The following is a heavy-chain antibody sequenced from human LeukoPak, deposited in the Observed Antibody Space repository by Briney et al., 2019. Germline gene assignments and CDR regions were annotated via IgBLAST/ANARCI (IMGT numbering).Heavy chain of an antibody. D-gene: IGHD6-13*01. V-gene: IGHV4-61*02. Sequence: SETLSLTCTVSGGSISSGSYYWSWIRQPAGKGLEWIGRIYTSGSTNYNPSLKSRVTISVDTSKNQFSLKLSSVTAADTAVYYCARGRSSSWYRNVGTNWFDPWGQGTLVTVSS. J-gene: IGHJ5*02. CDR2: IYTSGST. CDR3: ARGRSSSWYRNVGTNWFDP. CDR1: GGSISSGSYY.